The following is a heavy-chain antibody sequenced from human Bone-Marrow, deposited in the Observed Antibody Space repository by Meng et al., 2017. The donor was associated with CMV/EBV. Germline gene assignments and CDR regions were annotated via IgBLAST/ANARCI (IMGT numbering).Heavy chain of an antibody. V-gene: IGHV3-7*01. CDR1: GFIFSKYW. D-gene: IGHD2-21*01. Sequence: GESLKISCAASGFIFSKYWMSWVRQAPGKGLEWVANIKEDRSQKYYVDSVKGRFTISRDNADNSLYLQMNRLRAEDTAVYYCARYVWWFAHDYWGQGTLVTVSS. CDR3: ARYVWWFAHDY. CDR2: IKEDRSQK. J-gene: IGHJ4*02.